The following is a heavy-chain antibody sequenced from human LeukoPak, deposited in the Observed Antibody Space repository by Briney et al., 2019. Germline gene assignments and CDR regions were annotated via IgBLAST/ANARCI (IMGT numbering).Heavy chain of an antibody. V-gene: IGHV3-23*01. J-gene: IGHJ4*02. Sequence: PGGSLRLSCVASRFTFMNYWMGWVRQAPGKGLEWVSAISDSGGSTYYAESVKGRFTISRDNSRNTLFLQMNSLRAEDRAVYYCAKDSLRTVPKASFDSWGQGTLVTVSS. CDR1: RFTFMNYW. CDR2: ISDSGGST. CDR3: AKDSLRTVPKASFDS. D-gene: IGHD2-2*01.